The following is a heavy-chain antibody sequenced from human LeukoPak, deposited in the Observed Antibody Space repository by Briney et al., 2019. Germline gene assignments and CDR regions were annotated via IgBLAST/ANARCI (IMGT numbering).Heavy chain of an antibody. V-gene: IGHV1-18*01. CDR1: GYTFTSYG. Sequence: ASVKVSCKASGYTFTSYGISWVRQAPGQGLEWMGWISAYNGNTNYAQKLQGRVTMTTDTSTSTAHMELRSLRSDDTAVYYCARVEAMADGVGYWGQGTLVTVSS. J-gene: IGHJ4*02. CDR2: ISAYNGNT. CDR3: ARVEAMADGVGY. D-gene: IGHD5-18*01.